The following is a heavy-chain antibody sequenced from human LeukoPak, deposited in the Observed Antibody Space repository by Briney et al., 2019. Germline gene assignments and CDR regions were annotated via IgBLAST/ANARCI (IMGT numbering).Heavy chain of an antibody. CDR2: MNPNSGNT. D-gene: IGHD2-2*01. CDR3: ARGARPIVVVPTSPITYYYYYYMDV. CDR1: GYTFTSYD. Sequence: ASVKVSCKASGYTFTSYDINWVRQATGQGLEWMGWMNPNSGNTGYAQKFQGRVTITRNTSISTAYMELSSLRSEDTAVYYCARGARPIVVVPTSPITYYYYYYMDVWGQGTLVTVSS. V-gene: IGHV1-8*03. J-gene: IGHJ6*03.